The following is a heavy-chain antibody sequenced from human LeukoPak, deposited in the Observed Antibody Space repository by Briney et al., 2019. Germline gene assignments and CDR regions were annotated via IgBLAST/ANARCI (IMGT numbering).Heavy chain of an antibody. V-gene: IGHV3-33*01. J-gene: IGHJ2*01. CDR2: IWYDGNNK. CDR1: GITFSSYG. D-gene: IGHD1-14*01. Sequence: GGSLRLSCAASGITFSSYGMHWVRQAPGKGLEWVAVIWYDGNNKYYADSVKGRFTISRDNSKNTLYLQMNSLRAEDTAVCYCARFPGDWYFDLWGRGTLVTVSS. CDR3: ARFPGDWYFDL.